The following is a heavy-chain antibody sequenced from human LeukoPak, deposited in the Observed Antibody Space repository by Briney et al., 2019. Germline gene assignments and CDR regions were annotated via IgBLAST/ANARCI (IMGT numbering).Heavy chain of an antibody. Sequence: GGSLRLSCAASGFTFSSYAMSWVRQAPGKGLEWVSAISGSGGSTYYADSVKGRFTISRDNSKNTLYLQMNSLRAEDTAVYYCAKDAYSSSSRGGAFDIWGQGTMVTVSS. J-gene: IGHJ3*02. D-gene: IGHD6-6*01. CDR2: ISGSGGST. V-gene: IGHV3-23*01. CDR1: GFTFSSYA. CDR3: AKDAYSSSSRGGAFDI.